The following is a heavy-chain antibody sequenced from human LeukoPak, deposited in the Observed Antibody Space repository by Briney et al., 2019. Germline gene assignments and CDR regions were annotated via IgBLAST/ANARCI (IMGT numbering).Heavy chain of an antibody. V-gene: IGHV3-21*01. CDR2: ISSSSSYI. CDR1: GFTFSSYS. Sequence: GGSLRLSCAASGFTFSSYSMNWVRQAPGKGLEWVSSISSSSSYIYYADSVKGRFTISRDNAKNSLYLQMNSLRAEDTAVYYCARDKTMVSSSYDYWGQGNLVAVSS. CDR3: ARDKTMVSSSYDY. D-gene: IGHD3-10*01. J-gene: IGHJ4*02.